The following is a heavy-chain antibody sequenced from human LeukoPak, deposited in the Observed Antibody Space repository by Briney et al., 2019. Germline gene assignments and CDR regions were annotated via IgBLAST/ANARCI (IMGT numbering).Heavy chain of an antibody. CDR2: IIPIFGTA. D-gene: IGHD2-15*01. V-gene: IGHV1-69*05. CDR1: GGTFSSYA. CDR3: ASAALGYCSGGSCYSHYYYYMDV. Sequence: SVKVSCKASGGTFSSYAISWVRQAPGQGLEWMGGIIPIFGTANYAQKFQGRVTITTDESTSTAYMELSSLRSEDTAVYYCASAALGYCSGGSCYSHYYYYMDVWGKGTTVTVSS. J-gene: IGHJ6*03.